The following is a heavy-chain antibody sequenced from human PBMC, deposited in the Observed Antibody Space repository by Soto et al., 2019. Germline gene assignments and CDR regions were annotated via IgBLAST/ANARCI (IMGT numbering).Heavy chain of an antibody. CDR3: ARRRAILSGSDAFDI. CDR2: FYYSEDT. CDR1: GGSISSDGYY. Sequence: QVQLQESGPGLVKPSQTLFLTCSISGGSISSDGYYWTWIRQRPGKGLEWIGDFYYSEDTKYNPSLMTRAIIAVDTSKNSFSLELSSVTSAVTAMYYRARRRAILSGSDAFDIWGQATIFTVSS. J-gene: IGHJ3*02. D-gene: IGHD3-9*01. V-gene: IGHV4-31*03.